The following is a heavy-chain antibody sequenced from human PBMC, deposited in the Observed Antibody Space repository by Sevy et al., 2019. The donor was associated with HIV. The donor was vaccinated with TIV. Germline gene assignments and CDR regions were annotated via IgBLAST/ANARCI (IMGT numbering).Heavy chain of an antibody. CDR3: ARDLEFYDYGDYGPAFMPDY. J-gene: IGHJ4*02. D-gene: IGHD4-17*01. CDR2: MWFDGSNT. CDR1: GFTFSTYG. V-gene: IGHV3-33*01. Sequence: EGSLRLSCAASGFTFSTYGMHWVRQAPGKGLEWVAVMWFDGSNTYYADSVKGRFTISRDIAKNTLHLQMNSLRAEDTAVYYCARDLEFYDYGDYGPAFMPDYWGQGTLVTVS.